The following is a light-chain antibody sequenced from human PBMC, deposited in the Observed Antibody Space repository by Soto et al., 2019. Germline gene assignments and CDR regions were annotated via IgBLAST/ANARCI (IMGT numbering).Light chain of an antibody. CDR3: AAWDDSLSGSYV. V-gene: IGLV1-47*02. CDR2: SNS. CDR1: SSNIGRNY. Sequence: QPVLTQPPSASGTPGQRVTISCSGSSSNIGRNYVYWYQQLPGTAPKLLIYSNSQRPSGVPDRFAGSKSGTSASLAISGLRSEDEADYYCAAWDDSLSGSYVFGTGTKVTVL. J-gene: IGLJ1*01.